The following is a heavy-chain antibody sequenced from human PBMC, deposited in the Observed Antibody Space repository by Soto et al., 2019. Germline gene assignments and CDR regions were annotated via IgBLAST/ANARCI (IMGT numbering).Heavy chain of an antibody. CDR1: GYTFTGYY. D-gene: IGHD3-10*01. J-gene: IGHJ6*02. CDR3: ARGEAIIVRGMDV. Sequence: ASVQVSCKASGYTFTGYYIHWVRQAPGQGLEWMGWINPNSGGTNYAQKFQGRVTMTRDTSISTAYMELSRLRSDDTAVYYCARGEAIIVRGMDVWGQGTTVTVSS. CDR2: INPNSGGT. V-gene: IGHV1-2*02.